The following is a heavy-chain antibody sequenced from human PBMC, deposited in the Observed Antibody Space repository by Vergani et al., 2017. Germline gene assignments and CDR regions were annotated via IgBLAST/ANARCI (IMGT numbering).Heavy chain of an antibody. CDR1: GFSLSTSGMR. CDR2: IDWDDDK. Sequence: QVTLKESGPALVKPTQTLTLTCTFSGFSLSTSGMRVSWIRQPPGKALEWLARIDWDDDKFYSTSLKTRLTISKDTSKNQVVLTMTNMDPVDTATYYCALNYYDSSGYYYVYFDYWGQGTLVTVSS. D-gene: IGHD3-22*01. CDR3: ALNYYDSSGYYYVYFDY. J-gene: IGHJ4*02. V-gene: IGHV2-70*04.